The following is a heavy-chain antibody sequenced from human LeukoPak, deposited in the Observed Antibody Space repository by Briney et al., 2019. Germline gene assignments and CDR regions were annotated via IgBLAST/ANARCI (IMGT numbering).Heavy chain of an antibody. CDR3: TTWFYGDYDGY. CDR1: GFTFSNAW. J-gene: IGHJ4*02. CDR2: IKSKTDGGTT. Sequence: GGSLRLSCAASGFTFSNAWMSWVRQAPGKGVEWGGRIKSKTDGGTTDYAAPVKGRFTISRDDSKNTLYLQMNSLKSVVTAVYYCTTWFYGDYDGYWGQGTLVTVSS. D-gene: IGHD4-17*01. V-gene: IGHV3-15*01.